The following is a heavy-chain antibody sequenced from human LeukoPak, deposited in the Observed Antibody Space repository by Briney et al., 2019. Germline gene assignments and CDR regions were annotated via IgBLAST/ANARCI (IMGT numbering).Heavy chain of an antibody. CDR1: GYTFTSYD. V-gene: IGHV1-8*03. D-gene: IGHD2-2*01. CDR3: ARASSEYCSSTSCSPYWFDP. CDR2: MNPNSGNT. Sequence: EASVTVSCMASGYTFTSYDINWVRQATGQGLEWMGWMNPNSGNTGYAQKFQGRVTITRNTSISTAYMELSSLRSEDTAVYYCARASSEYCSSTSCSPYWFDPWGQGTLVTVSS. J-gene: IGHJ5*02.